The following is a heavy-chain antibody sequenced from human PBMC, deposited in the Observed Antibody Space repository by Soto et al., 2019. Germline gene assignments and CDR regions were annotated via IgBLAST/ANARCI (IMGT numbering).Heavy chain of an antibody. CDR2: ISSSSSTI. CDR1: GFTFSIYS. V-gene: IGHV3-48*02. CDR3: ARGRYCSSTSCQYYYYYGMDV. J-gene: IGHJ6*02. Sequence: GGSLRLSCAASGFTFSIYSMNWVREAPGKGLEWVSYISSSSSTIYYADSVKGRFTISRDNAKNPLYLQMNSLRDEDTAVYYCARGRYCSSTSCQYYYYYGMDVWGQGTTVTVSS. D-gene: IGHD2-2*01.